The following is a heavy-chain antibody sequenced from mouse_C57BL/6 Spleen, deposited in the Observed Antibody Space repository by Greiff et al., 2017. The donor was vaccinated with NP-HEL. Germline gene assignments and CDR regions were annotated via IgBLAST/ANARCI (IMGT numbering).Heavy chain of an antibody. CDR2: INPNNGGT. D-gene: IGHD2-3*01. CDR1: GYTFTDYY. V-gene: IGHV1-26*01. J-gene: IGHJ3*01. CDR3: ASDDGYYSGVFAY. Sequence: EVQLQQSGPELVKPGASVKISCKASGYTFTDYYMNWVKQSHGKSLEWIGDINPNNGGTSYNQKFKGKATLTVDKSSSTAYMELRSLTSEDSAVYYCASDDGYYSGVFAYWGQGTLVTVSA.